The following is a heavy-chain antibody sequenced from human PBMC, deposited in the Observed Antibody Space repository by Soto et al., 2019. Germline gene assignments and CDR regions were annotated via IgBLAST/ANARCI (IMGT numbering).Heavy chain of an antibody. CDR1: GGSFSGYY. D-gene: IGHD3-22*01. J-gene: IGHJ4*02. V-gene: IGHV4-34*01. CDR2: INHSGST. Sequence: PSETLSLTCAVYGGSFSGYYWSWIRQPPGKGLEWIGEINHSGSTNYNPSLKSRVTISVDTSKNQFSLKMTSVAAADTAMYYCARGIAMKLVVHSDASDKYYLDSRSQGTLVTVSS. CDR3: ARGIAMKLVVHSDASDKYYLDS.